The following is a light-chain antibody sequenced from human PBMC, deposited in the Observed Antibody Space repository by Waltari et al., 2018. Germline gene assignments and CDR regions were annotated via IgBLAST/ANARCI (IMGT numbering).Light chain of an antibody. CDR3: QQYYSTPWT. J-gene: IGKJ1*01. CDR1: QSVLYSSTNKNY. CDR2: WAS. V-gene: IGKV4-1*01. Sequence: DIVMTQSPDSLAVSLGERATINCKSSQSVLYSSTNKNYLAWYQQKPRQPPKLLIYWASTREPGVPDRLSGGGSGTDFTLTIGSLQAEDVAVYYCQQYYSTPWTFGQGTKVEIK.